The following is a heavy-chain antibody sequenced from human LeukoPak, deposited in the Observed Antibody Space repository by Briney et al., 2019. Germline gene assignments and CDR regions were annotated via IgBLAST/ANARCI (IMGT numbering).Heavy chain of an antibody. CDR3: ASGVRASTAMARSYYYYYMDV. CDR2: IIPIFGTA. Sequence: GASVKVSCKASGGTFSSYAISWVRQAPGQGLEWMGGIIPIFGTANYAQKFQGRVTITADKSTSTAYMELSSLRSEDTAVYYCASGVRASTAMARSYYYYYMDVWGKGTTVTVSS. J-gene: IGHJ6*03. D-gene: IGHD5-18*01. V-gene: IGHV1-69*06. CDR1: GGTFSSYA.